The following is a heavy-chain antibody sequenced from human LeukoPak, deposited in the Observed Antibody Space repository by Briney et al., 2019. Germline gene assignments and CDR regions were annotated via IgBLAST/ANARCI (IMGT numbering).Heavy chain of an antibody. CDR1: GFTFSSYG. CDR2: IRYDGSDK. J-gene: IGHJ4*02. CDR3: RDPFDY. D-gene: IGHD2/OR15-2a*01. Sequence: GGSLRLSCAASGFTFSSYGMHWVRQAPGKGLEWVAFIRYDGSDKFYADSVKGRFTISRDSSKNTLYLQMNSLRVEDTAVYYCRDPFDYWGQGTLVTVSS. V-gene: IGHV3-30*02.